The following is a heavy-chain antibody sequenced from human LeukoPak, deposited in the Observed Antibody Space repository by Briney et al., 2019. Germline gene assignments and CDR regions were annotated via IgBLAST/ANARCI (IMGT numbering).Heavy chain of an antibody. V-gene: IGHV1-18*01. CDR3: ARDISVAVTNLAYY. CDR2: ISAYNGNT. CDR1: GYTFTSYG. J-gene: IGHJ4*02. D-gene: IGHD6-19*01. Sequence: GASVKVSCKASGYTFTSYGIRWVRQAPGQGLEWKGWISAYNGNTNYAQKLQGRVTMTTDTSTSTAYMELRSLRSDDTAVYYCARDISVAVTNLAYYWGQGTLVTVSS.